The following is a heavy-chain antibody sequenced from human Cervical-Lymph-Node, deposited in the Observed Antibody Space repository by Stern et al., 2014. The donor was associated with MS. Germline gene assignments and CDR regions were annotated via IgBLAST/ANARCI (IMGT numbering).Heavy chain of an antibody. D-gene: IGHD3-3*01. CDR1: GYTFIGYY. Sequence: VQLVESGTEVRKSGASVKVSCKASGYTFIGYYLHWVRQAPGQGLEWMGRINPNSGGTNYAQKFQGRVTMTRDTSINTAYMELNRLRSDDTAVYYCARFRYDGGGYYMFDPWGHGSLVTVAS. V-gene: IGHV1-2*06. CDR2: INPNSGGT. J-gene: IGHJ5*02. CDR3: ARFRYDGGGYYMFDP.